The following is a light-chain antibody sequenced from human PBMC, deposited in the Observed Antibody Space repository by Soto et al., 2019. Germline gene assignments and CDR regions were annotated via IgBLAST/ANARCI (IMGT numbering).Light chain of an antibody. J-gene: IGKJ4*01. CDR3: QQRSNGPPALT. CDR1: QSVSSY. CDR2: DAS. V-gene: IGKV3-11*01. Sequence: EIVLTQSPATLSLSPGERATLSCRASQSVSSYLAWYQQKPGQDPRLLIYDASNRATGIPSRFSGSGSGTDFSLPISSLEPEDFAVYYCQQRSNGPPALTFGGGTKVEIK.